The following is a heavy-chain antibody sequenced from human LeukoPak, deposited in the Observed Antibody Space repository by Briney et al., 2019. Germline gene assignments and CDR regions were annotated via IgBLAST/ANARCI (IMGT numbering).Heavy chain of an antibody. CDR2: VNAGNGNT. J-gene: IGHJ4*02. Sequence: GASVKVSCKASGYTFTSYGISWVRQAPGQRLEWMGWVNAGNGNTKYSQKFQGRVTITRDTSASTAYMELSSLRSEDTAVYYCAVVEMATTPFDYWGQGTLVTVSS. CDR3: AVVEMATTPFDY. V-gene: IGHV1-3*01. CDR1: GYTFTSYG. D-gene: IGHD5-24*01.